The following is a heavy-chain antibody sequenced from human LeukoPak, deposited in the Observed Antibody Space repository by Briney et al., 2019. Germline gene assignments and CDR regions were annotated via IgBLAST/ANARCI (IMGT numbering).Heavy chain of an antibody. CDR1: GYTFTGYY. J-gene: IGHJ4*02. CDR3: ARGGYSYGYAPYSFDY. CDR2: INPNSGGT. Sequence: GASVKVSCKASGYTFTGYYMHWVRQAPGQGLEWMGWINPNSGGTNYAQKFQGRVTMTRDTSISTAYMELSRLSSVTAADTAVYYCARGGYSYGYAPYSFDYWGQGTLVTVSS. V-gene: IGHV1-2*02. D-gene: IGHD5-18*01.